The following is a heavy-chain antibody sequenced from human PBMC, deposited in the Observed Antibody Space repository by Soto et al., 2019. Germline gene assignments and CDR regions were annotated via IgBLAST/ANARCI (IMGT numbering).Heavy chain of an antibody. D-gene: IGHD3-9*01. CDR3: ARIEHYDILTGYYDYYYMDV. CDR1: GGSISSSSYY. J-gene: IGHJ6*03. V-gene: IGHV4-39*01. CDR2: IYYSGST. Sequence: PSETLSLTCTVSGGSISSSSYYWGWIRQPPGKGLEWIGSIYYSGSTYYNPSLKSRVTISVDTSKNQFSLKLSSVTAADTAVYYCARIEHYDILTGYYDYYYMDVWGKGTTVS.